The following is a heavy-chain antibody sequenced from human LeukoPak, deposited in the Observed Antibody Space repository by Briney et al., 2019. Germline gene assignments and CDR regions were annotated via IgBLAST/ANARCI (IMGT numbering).Heavy chain of an antibody. D-gene: IGHD3-10*01. CDR2: IYHSGST. J-gene: IGHJ4*02. V-gene: IGHV4-30-2*01. Sequence: KTSETLSLTCTVSGGSISSTSYYWGWIRQPPGKGLEWIGYIYHSGSTYYNPSLKSRVTISVDRSKNQFSLKLSSVTAADTAVYYCASLYYYGSGSYYTDYWGQGTLVTVSS. CDR1: GGSISSTSYY. CDR3: ASLYYYGSGSYYTDY.